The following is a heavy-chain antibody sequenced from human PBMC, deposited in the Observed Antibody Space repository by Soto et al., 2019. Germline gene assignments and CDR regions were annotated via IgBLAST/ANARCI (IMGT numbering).Heavy chain of an antibody. J-gene: IGHJ4*02. CDR2: INHSGST. V-gene: IGHV4-34*01. Sequence: PSETLSLSCAVYGGSFSGYYWSWIRQPPGKGLEWIGEINHSGSTNYNPSLKSRVTISVDTSKNQFSLKLSSVTAADTAVYYCARGGSQMTTVTTFDYWGQGTLVTVSS. CDR1: GGSFSGYY. CDR3: ARGGSQMTTVTTFDY. D-gene: IGHD4-4*01.